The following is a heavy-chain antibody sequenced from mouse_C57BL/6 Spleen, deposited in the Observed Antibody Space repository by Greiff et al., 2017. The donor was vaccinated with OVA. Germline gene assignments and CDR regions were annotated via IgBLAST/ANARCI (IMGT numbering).Heavy chain of an antibody. CDR1: GFTIKDYY. CDR3: TTEDYGSSYGDY. V-gene: IGHV14-1*01. Sequence: VQLQQSGAELVRPGASVKLSCTASGFTIKDYYMHWVKQRPEQGLEWIGRIDPEDGDTDYAPKFQGKATMTADTSSNTAYLQLSSLTSEDTAVYYCTTEDYGSSYGDYWGQGTTRTVAS. J-gene: IGHJ2*01. CDR2: IDPEDGDT. D-gene: IGHD1-1*01.